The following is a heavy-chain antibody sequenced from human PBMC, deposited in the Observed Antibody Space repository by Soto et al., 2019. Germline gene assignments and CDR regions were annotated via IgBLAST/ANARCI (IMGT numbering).Heavy chain of an antibody. CDR3: AVQRGRGPYMDTARLPFDY. D-gene: IGHD5-18*01. CDR1: GFTFASSA. V-gene: IGHV1-58*01. CDR2: IVVGSGNT. J-gene: IGHJ4*02. Sequence: AASVKVSCKASGFTFASSAVQWVRQARGQRIEWIGWIVVGSGNTNYAQTFQERVTITRDMSKSTVYMELSSLRSEDTAVYYCAVQRGRGPYMDTARLPFDYWGQGALVTVSS.